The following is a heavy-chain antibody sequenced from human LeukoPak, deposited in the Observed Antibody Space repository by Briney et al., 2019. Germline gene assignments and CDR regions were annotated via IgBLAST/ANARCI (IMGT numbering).Heavy chain of an antibody. CDR1: GYSFTSYW. V-gene: IGHV5-51*01. Sequence: GESLKISCKASGYSFTSYWIGWVRQMPGKGLEWMGIIYPGDSDTRYSPSFQGQVTISADKSISTAYLQWSSLKASDTAMYYCARPLGLGGLAVCYYGMDVWGQGTTVTVSS. CDR3: ARPLGLGGLAVCYYGMDV. D-gene: IGHD3/OR15-3a*01. CDR2: IYPGDSDT. J-gene: IGHJ6*02.